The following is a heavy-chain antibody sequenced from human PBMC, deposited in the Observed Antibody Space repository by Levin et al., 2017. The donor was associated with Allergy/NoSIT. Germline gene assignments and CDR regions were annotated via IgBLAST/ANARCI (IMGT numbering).Heavy chain of an antibody. CDR2: IYYSGST. CDR3: ARGSHYYDYYMDV. V-gene: IGHV4-59*01. Sequence: RQLQGKGLEWIGYIYYSGSTNYNPSLKSRVTISVDTSKNQFPLKLSSVTAADTAVYYCARGSHYYDYYMDVWGKGTTVTVSS. J-gene: IGHJ6*03.